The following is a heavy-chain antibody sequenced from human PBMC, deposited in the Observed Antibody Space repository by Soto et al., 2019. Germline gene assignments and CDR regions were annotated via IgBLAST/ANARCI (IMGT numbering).Heavy chain of an antibody. CDR2: ISAYNGNT. Sequence: QVQLVQSGAEVKKPGASVKVSCKASGYTFTSYGISWVRQAPGQGLEWMGWISAYNGNTNYAQKPQGRVTMTTDTSTSTAYMELRSLRSDDTAVYYCARDPFDIVVVPAGYGMDVWGQGTTVTVSS. CDR3: ARDPFDIVVVPAGYGMDV. CDR1: GYTFTSYG. V-gene: IGHV1-18*04. D-gene: IGHD2-2*01. J-gene: IGHJ6*02.